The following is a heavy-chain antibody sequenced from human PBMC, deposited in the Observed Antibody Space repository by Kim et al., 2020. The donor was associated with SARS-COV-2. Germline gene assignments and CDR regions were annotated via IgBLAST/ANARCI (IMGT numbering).Heavy chain of an antibody. V-gene: IGHV4-34*01. CDR3: ARGIRYYDRGGYY. Sequence: SETLSLTCAVYGGSFSGYYWSWIRQPPGRGLEWIGEVNHSGSTNYNPSLKSRVNISVDTSKNQFSLNLSSVTAADTAVYYCARGIRYYDRGGYYWGQGTL. D-gene: IGHD3-22*01. J-gene: IGHJ4*02. CDR1: GGSFSGYY. CDR2: VNHSGST.